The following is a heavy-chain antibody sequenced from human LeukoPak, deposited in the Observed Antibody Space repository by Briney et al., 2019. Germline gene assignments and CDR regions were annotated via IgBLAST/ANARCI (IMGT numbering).Heavy chain of an antibody. CDR2: IIPILGIA. CDR1: GGTFSSYA. J-gene: IGHJ4*02. D-gene: IGHD6-19*01. V-gene: IGHV1-69*04. Sequence: GSSVKVSCKASGGTFSSYAISWVRQAPGQGLEWMGRIIPILGIANYAQKFQGRVTITADKSTSTAYMELSSLRSEDTAVYYCARDPISYSSGWYGEDDYWDQGTLVTVSS. CDR3: ARDPISYSSGWYGEDDY.